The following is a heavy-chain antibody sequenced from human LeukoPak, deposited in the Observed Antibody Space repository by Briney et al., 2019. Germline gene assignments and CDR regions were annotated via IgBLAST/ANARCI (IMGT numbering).Heavy chain of an antibody. CDR3: ARHEKLGQFDY. V-gene: IGHV4-59*08. CDR1: GGSITTYY. Sequence: SETLSLTCTVSGGSITTYYWSWIRQPPGKGLEWIGYVYYSGSANYNPSLKSRVTISVDTSKNQFSLKLSSVTAADTAVYYCARHEKLGQFDYWGQGTLVTVSS. CDR2: VYYSGSA. J-gene: IGHJ4*02. D-gene: IGHD3-10*01.